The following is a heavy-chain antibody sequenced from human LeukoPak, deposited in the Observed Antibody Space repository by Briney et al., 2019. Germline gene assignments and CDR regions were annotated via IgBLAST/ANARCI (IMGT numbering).Heavy chain of an antibody. D-gene: IGHD2-2*01. CDR1: GGSFSGYY. J-gene: IGHJ5*02. V-gene: IGHV4-34*01. CDR2: INHIGST. CDR3: ARAREDIVVVPAARINWFDP. Sequence: PETLSLTCAVYGGSFSGYYWSWIRQPPGKGLEWIGEINHIGSTNYNPSLKSRVTISVDTSKDQFSLKLSSVTAADTAVYYCARAREDIVVVPAARINWFDPWGQGTLVTVSS.